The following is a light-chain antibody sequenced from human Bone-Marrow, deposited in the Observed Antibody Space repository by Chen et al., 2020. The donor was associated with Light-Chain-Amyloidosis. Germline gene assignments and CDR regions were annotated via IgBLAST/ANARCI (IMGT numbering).Light chain of an antibody. Sequence: QTVVIQEPSFSVSPGGTVTLTCGLSSGPVSTSYYPSWYQQTPGQAPRTLIYSTNTRSSGVPDRFSGSILGNKAALTITGAQADDESDYYCVLYMGSGISVFGGGTKLTVL. V-gene: IGLV8-61*01. CDR2: STN. CDR1: SGPVSTSYY. J-gene: IGLJ3*02. CDR3: VLYMGSGISV.